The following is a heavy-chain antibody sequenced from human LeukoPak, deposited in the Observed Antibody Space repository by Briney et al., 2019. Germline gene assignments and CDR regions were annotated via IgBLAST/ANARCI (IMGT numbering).Heavy chain of an antibody. Sequence: GGSLRLSCAASGFTFDDYTMHWVRHAPGKGLEWVSVISWDGGSTYYADSVKGRFTISRDNSKNSLYLQMNSLRTEDTALYYCARGGRYSSGWYPFDYWGQGTLVTVSS. CDR3: ARGGRYSSGWYPFDY. D-gene: IGHD6-19*01. CDR2: ISWDGGST. J-gene: IGHJ4*02. V-gene: IGHV3-43*01. CDR1: GFTFDDYT.